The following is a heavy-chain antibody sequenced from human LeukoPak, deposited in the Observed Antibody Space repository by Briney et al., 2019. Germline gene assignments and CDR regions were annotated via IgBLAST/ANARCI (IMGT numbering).Heavy chain of an antibody. Sequence: PGESLKISCKGSGYSFTSYWIGWVRQMPGKGLEWMGIIYPGDSDTRYSPSFQGQVTISVDKSISTAYLQWSSLRSEDTAVYYCARGVVDYYGDVDTAMVYWGQGTLVTVSS. CDR3: ARGVVDYYGDVDTAMVY. J-gene: IGHJ4*02. D-gene: IGHD5-18*01. CDR2: IYPGDSDT. V-gene: IGHV5-51*01. CDR1: GYSFTSYW.